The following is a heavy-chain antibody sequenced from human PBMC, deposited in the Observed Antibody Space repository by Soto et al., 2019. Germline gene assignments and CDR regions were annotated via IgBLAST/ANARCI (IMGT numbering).Heavy chain of an antibody. CDR1: GGSFSSYA. CDR2: IIPIFGTA. J-gene: IGHJ4*02. Sequence: ASVKVCCKACGGSFSSYAISWVRQAPGQGLEWMGGIIPIFGTANYAQKFQGRVTITADESTSTAYMELSSLRSEDTAVYYCARGADYGDYQTYYFDYWGQGTLVTVSS. CDR3: ARGADYGDYQTYYFDY. D-gene: IGHD4-17*01. V-gene: IGHV1-69*13.